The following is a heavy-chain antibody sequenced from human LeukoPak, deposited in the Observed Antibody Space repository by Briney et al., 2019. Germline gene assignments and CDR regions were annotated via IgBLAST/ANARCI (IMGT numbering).Heavy chain of an antibody. CDR1: GYTFTSYG. J-gene: IGHJ6*02. CDR2: ISAYNGNT. D-gene: IGHD4-23*01. Sequence: ASVKVSCKASGYTFTSYGISWVRQAPGQGLEWMGWISAYNGNTNYAQKLQGRVTMTTDTSTSTAYMELSSLRSEDTAVYYCARETPTVVTGNYYGTDVWGQGTTVTVSS. V-gene: IGHV1-18*01. CDR3: ARETPTVVTGNYYGTDV.